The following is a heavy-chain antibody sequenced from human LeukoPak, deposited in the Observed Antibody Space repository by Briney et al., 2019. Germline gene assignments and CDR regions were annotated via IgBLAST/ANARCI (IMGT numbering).Heavy chain of an antibody. CDR2: INPNNGGT. CDR1: GYTFTGYY. J-gene: IGHJ4*02. D-gene: IGHD2-21*02. V-gene: IGHV1-2*02. CDR3: ARDSIYCGGDCYSEFVDY. Sequence: ASVKVSCKASGYTFTGYYMHWVRQAPGQGLEWMGWINPNNGGTNYAQKFQGRVTMTRDTSNSTTYMELSRLRSDDTAVYYCARDSIYCGGDCYSEFVDYWGQGTLVTVSS.